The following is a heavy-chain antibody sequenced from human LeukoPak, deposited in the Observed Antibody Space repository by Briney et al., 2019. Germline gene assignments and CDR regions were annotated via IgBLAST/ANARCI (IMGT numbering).Heavy chain of an antibody. CDR2: ISWSRYII. D-gene: IGHD2-15*01. CDR1: GFTFDEYA. CDR3: VRDHGGGSCVDCPLGDAFDT. J-gene: IGHJ3*02. Sequence: SGRSLRLSCAASGFTFDEYAMHWVRQAPGKGLEWVSGISWSRYIIEYADSVRGRFTISRDNAKNSLFLQMNSLGAEDSAMYYCVRDHGGGSCVDCPLGDAFDTWGQGTMVTVSS. V-gene: IGHV3-9*01.